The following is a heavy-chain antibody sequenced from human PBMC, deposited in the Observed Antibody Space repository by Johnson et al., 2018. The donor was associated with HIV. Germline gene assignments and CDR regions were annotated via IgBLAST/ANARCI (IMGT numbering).Heavy chain of an antibody. CDR2: ISWDGNST. CDR1: GFTFDDYA. V-gene: IGHV3-43D*03. J-gene: IGHJ3*02. Sequence: EVQLVESGGVVVQPGGSLRLSCAVYGFTFDDYAMHWVRQAPGKGLEWVSLISWDGNSTYYADSVKGRFTISRENSENSLYLQLNSLRAEDTALYYCAKGRTYYYDSSGSPWDAFDIWGQGTMVTVSS. D-gene: IGHD3-22*01. CDR3: AKGRTYYYDSSGSPWDAFDI.